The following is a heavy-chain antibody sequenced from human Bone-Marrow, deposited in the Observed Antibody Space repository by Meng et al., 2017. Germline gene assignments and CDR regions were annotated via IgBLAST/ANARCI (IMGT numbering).Heavy chain of an antibody. D-gene: IGHD6-13*01. CDR3: ARGYSSSWYPLAPFDY. Sequence: QVHLQGSGPGRVKPSGTLSLTCAVSGGSSSSSNWWSWVRQPPGKGLEWIGETYHSGSTTYNPSLKSRVTISVDKSKNQFSLKLSSVTAADTAVYYCARGYSSSWYPLAPFDYWGQGTLVTVSS. CDR2: TYHSGST. J-gene: IGHJ4*02. CDR1: GGSSSSSNW. V-gene: IGHV4-4*02.